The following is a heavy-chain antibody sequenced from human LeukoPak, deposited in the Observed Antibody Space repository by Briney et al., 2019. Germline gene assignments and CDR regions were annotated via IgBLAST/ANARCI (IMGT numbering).Heavy chain of an antibody. CDR1: GFTFSSYA. CDR2: IKQDGSEK. CDR3: ARDPVIDLSGAFDY. V-gene: IGHV3-7*01. D-gene: IGHD3-16*02. Sequence: PGGSLRLSCAASGFTFSSYAMSWVRQAPGKGLEWVANIKQDGSEKYYVDSVKGRFTISRDNAKNSLYLQMNSLRAEDTAVYYCARDPVIDLSGAFDYWGQGILVTVSS. J-gene: IGHJ4*02.